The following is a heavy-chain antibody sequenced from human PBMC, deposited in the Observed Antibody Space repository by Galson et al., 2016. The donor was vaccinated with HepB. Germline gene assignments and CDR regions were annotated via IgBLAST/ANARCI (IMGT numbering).Heavy chain of an antibody. Sequence: SETLSLTCTVSGGSISSRSYYWGWIRQPPGKGLEWTGSIYYSGSTYYNPSLKSRVTISVDTSKNQFSLKLSSVTAADTAVYYCARAQVGEIAAAGTWFDYWGQGTLVTVSS. V-gene: IGHV4-39*01. CDR3: ARAQVGEIAAAGTWFDY. CDR2: IYYSGST. J-gene: IGHJ4*02. D-gene: IGHD6-13*01. CDR1: GGSISSRSYY.